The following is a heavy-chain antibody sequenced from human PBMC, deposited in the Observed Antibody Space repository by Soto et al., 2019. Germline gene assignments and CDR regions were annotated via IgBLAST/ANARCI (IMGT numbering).Heavy chain of an antibody. J-gene: IGHJ6*02. CDR1: GFTFSSYG. D-gene: IGHD3-3*01. Sequence: GGSLRLSCAVSGFTFSSYGMHWVRQAPGKGLEWVAVIWYDGSNKYYADSVKGRFTISRDNSKNTLYLQMNSLRAEDTAVYYCARDRVTIFGVVKGNHGMDVWGQGTTVTVSS. V-gene: IGHV3-33*01. CDR2: IWYDGSNK. CDR3: ARDRVTIFGVVKGNHGMDV.